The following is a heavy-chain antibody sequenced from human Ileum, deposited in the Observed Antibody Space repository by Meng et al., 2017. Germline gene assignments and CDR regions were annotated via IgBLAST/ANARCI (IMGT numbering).Heavy chain of an antibody. CDR1: GGSIRTSNW. CDR2: IYHTGST. J-gene: IGHJ4*02. V-gene: IGHV4-4*02. CDR3: ARVSQRDGYNSANFDY. Sequence: QEWGPGLVKPSGTLSLTCAVSGGSIRTSNWWSWPRQSPGQGLEWIGEIYHTGSTTYNPSLESRVTVSVDKSNNQFSLRLTSATAADTAVYYCARVSQRDGYNSANFDYWGQGALVTVSS. D-gene: IGHD5-24*01.